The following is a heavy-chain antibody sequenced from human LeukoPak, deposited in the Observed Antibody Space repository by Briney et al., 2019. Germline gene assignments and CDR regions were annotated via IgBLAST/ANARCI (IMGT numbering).Heavy chain of an antibody. V-gene: IGHV3-23*01. Sequence: GGSLRLSCVASGFTFSYYAMSWVRQAPGKGLEWVSTITGSGGTTYYGDSVKGRFTTSRDNPKNTLFLQMNSLRAEDTAVYFCAADIGGVNYWGQGTLVTV. CDR1: GFTFSYYA. D-gene: IGHD2-21*01. CDR2: ITGSGGTT. CDR3: AADIGGVNY. J-gene: IGHJ4*02.